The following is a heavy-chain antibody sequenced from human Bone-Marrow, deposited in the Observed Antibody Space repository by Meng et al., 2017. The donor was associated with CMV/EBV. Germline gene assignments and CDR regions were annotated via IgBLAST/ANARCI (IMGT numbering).Heavy chain of an antibody. CDR3: ARGATIFGGAFDL. CDR1: GFTFSDYY. CDR2: ISSSGSTI. Sequence: GESLKISCAASGFTFSDYYMSWIRQAPGKGLEWVSYISSSGSTIYYADSVKGRFIISRDNAKNSLYLQMNSLRAEDTAVYYCARGATIFGGAFDLWGQGTMVTVSS. D-gene: IGHD3-3*01. V-gene: IGHV3-11*04. J-gene: IGHJ3*01.